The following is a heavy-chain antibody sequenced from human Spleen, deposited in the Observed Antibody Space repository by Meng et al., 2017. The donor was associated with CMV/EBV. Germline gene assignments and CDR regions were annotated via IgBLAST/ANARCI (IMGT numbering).Heavy chain of an antibody. CDR2: IKQDGSEK. D-gene: IGHD2-15*01. CDR1: GFTVSSNY. Sequence: GGSLRLSCAASGFTVSSNYMSWVRQAPGKGLEWVANIKQDGSEKYYVDSVKGRFTISRDNAKNSLYLQMNSLRAEDTAVYYCAREAAAPTHFDYWGQGTLVTVSS. V-gene: IGHV3-7*01. J-gene: IGHJ4*02. CDR3: AREAAAPTHFDY.